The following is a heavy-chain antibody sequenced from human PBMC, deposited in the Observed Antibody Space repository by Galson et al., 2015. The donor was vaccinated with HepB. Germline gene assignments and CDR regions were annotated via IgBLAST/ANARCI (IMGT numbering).Heavy chain of an antibody. CDR2: ISSRSNTI. Sequence: SLRLSCAASGFTFNTYSMHWVRQAPGKGLEWVSYISSRSNTIYYAETVKGRFTISRDNAKSSLYLQIQSLKDEDTAVYYCATDPRRRFAAAATGSWFDPWGHGTLVTVSS. J-gene: IGHJ5*02. CDR1: GFTFNTYS. V-gene: IGHV3-48*02. D-gene: IGHD6-13*01. CDR3: ATDPRRRFAAAATGSWFDP.